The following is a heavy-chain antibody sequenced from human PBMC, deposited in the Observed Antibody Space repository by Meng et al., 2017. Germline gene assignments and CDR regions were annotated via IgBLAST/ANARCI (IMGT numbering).Heavy chain of an antibody. V-gene: IGHV4-34*01. CDR3: ARRGIAARPFYY. Sequence: QVQLQQGGAGLLKPSETLPLTCAVYGGSFSGYYWSWIRQPPGKGLEWIGEINHSGSTNYNPSLKSRVTISVDTSKNQFSLKLSSVTAADTAVYYCARRGIAARPFYYWGQGTLVTVSS. D-gene: IGHD6-6*01. J-gene: IGHJ4*02. CDR2: INHSGST. CDR1: GGSFSGYY.